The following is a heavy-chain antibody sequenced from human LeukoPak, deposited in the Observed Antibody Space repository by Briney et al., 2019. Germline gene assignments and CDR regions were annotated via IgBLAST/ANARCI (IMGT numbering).Heavy chain of an antibody. CDR2: INPDGSTI. Sequence: GSLTLSCAASGFTFSGYEMNWVSQAPGKGLVWVSRINPDGSTINYAGSVKGRFTISRDNAKNTLYLQMNSLRAEDTAVYYCATAGNYRFDYWGQGTLVSVSS. D-gene: IGHD1-7*01. V-gene: IGHV3-74*01. CDR3: ATAGNYRFDY. J-gene: IGHJ4*02. CDR1: GFTFSGYE.